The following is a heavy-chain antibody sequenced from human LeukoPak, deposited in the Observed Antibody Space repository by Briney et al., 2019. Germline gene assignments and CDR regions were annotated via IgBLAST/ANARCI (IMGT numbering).Heavy chain of an antibody. Sequence: ASVKVSCKASGYTFTSYAVHWVRQAPGQRLEWMGWINAGNGNTKYSQKFQGRVTITRDTSASTAYMELSSLRSEDTAVYYCARDRHSSGWSLFDYWGQGTLVTVSS. J-gene: IGHJ4*02. CDR1: GYTFTSYA. CDR2: INAGNGNT. CDR3: ARDRHSSGWSLFDY. D-gene: IGHD6-19*01. V-gene: IGHV1-3*01.